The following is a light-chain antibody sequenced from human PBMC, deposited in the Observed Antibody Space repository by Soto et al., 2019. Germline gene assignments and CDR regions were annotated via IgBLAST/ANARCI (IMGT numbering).Light chain of an antibody. CDR3: SSYTSSSNYV. J-gene: IGLJ1*01. V-gene: IGLV2-14*01. Sequence: QSALTQPASVAGSPGQSITISCTGTSSDVGGYNDVSWYQQHPGKAPEFMIYDVSNRPSGVSNRFSGSKSGNTASLTISGLQDEDEADYYCSSYTSSSNYVFGTGTKLSVL. CDR1: SSDVGGYND. CDR2: DVS.